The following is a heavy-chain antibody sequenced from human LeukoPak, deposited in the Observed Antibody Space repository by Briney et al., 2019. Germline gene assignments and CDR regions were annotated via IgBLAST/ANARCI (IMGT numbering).Heavy chain of an antibody. D-gene: IGHD3-10*01. CDR1: GGSISSGSYY. J-gene: IGHJ4*02. V-gene: IGHV4-61*02. CDR3: ARGGAVRGVIITYLDY. CDR2: IYTSGST. Sequence: SQTLSLTCTVSGGSISSGSYYWSWIRQPAGKGLEWIGRIYTSGSTNYNPSLKSRVTISVDTSKHQFSLKLSSLTAAETVVYYCARGGAVRGVIITYLDYLLRGTLVSVSS.